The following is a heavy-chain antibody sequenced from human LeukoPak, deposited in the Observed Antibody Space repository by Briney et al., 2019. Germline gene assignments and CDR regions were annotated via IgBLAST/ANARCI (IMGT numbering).Heavy chain of an antibody. CDR3: AKVLTGSQDY. CDR2: ISGSGGST. Sequence: GGSLRLSCAASGFTFSSYAMSWVRQAPGKGLEWVSAISGSGGSTYYADSVKGRSTISRDNSKNTLYLQMNSLRAEDTAVYSCAKVLTGSQDYWGQGTLVTVSS. D-gene: IGHD1-14*01. J-gene: IGHJ4*02. CDR1: GFTFSSYA. V-gene: IGHV3-23*01.